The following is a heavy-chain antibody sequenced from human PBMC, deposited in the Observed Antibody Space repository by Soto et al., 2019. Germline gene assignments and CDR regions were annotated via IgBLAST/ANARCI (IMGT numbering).Heavy chain of an antibody. CDR2: IYYSGST. D-gene: IGHD3-22*01. V-gene: IGHV4-59*01. J-gene: IGHJ4*02. CDR1: GGSISSYY. CDR3: ARFRYYYDSSGYYHSYFAY. Sequence: SETLSLTCTVSGGSISSYYWSWIRQPPGKGLEWIGYIYYSGSTNYNPSLKSRVTISVDTSKNQFSLKLSSVTAADTAVYYCARFRYYYDSSGYYHSYFAYWGQGTLVTVSS.